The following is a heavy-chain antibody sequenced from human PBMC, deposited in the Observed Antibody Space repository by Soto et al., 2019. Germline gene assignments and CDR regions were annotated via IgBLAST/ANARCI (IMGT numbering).Heavy chain of an antibody. J-gene: IGHJ4*02. CDR1: GFTFSDHY. CDR2: AKPRAAGYTT. V-gene: IGHV3-72*01. D-gene: IGHD3-16*01. CDR3: SRGGLGGSNDH. Sequence: EVHLVESGGGLVQPGGSLRLSCAASGFTFSDHYMDWVRRAPGKGLQHIARAKPRAAGYTTHYAASVRGRFTISRDDSTNSLYLQMNSPETDDTAVYYCSRGGLGGSNDHWGQGTLVTVSS.